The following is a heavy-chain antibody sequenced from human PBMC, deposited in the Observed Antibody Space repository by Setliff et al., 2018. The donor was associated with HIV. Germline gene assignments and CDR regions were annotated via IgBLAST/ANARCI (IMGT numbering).Heavy chain of an antibody. D-gene: IGHD3-22*01. V-gene: IGHV1-2*02. Sequence: GASVKVSCKASGYTFTSYYMHWVRQAPGQGLEWMGWINPNSGGTDYAQKFQGRVTLTRDTSISTAYMGLSRLRSDDTAVYYCARGRYYDSSGYYWFDAFDIWGQGTMVTVSS. CDR1: GYTFTSYY. J-gene: IGHJ3*02. CDR3: ARGRYYDSSGYYWFDAFDI. CDR2: INPNSGGT.